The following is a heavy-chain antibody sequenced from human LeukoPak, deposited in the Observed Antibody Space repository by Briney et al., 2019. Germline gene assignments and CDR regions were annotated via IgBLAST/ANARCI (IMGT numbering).Heavy chain of an antibody. V-gene: IGHV3-66*01. CDR3: ASLKEGTYYYGSGSPNWFDP. Sequence: GGSLRLSCAASGFTVSSNYMSWVRQAPGKGLEWVSVIYSGGSTYYADSVKGRFTISRDNSKKGRFTISRDNSKNSLYLQMNSLRAKDTAVYYCASLKEGTYYYGSGSPNWFDPWGQGTLVTVSS. CDR2: IYSGGST. CDR1: GFTVSSNY. J-gene: IGHJ5*02. D-gene: IGHD3-10*01.